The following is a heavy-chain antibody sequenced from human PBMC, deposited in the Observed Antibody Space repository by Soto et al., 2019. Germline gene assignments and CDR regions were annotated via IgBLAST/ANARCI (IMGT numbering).Heavy chain of an antibody. Sequence: LSLTCPVTGGSMTSGDQYWTWIRHRPGEGLEWFGYINHRGSLYYNPSLKSRVSMSVDTSKNQFSLNLSSVTAADTAVYYCARELPQRQGRNMDVWGQGTPVTVSS. CDR1: GGSMTSGDQY. J-gene: IGHJ6*02. CDR3: ARELPQRQGRNMDV. D-gene: IGHD1-1*01. CDR2: INHRGSL. V-gene: IGHV4-31*03.